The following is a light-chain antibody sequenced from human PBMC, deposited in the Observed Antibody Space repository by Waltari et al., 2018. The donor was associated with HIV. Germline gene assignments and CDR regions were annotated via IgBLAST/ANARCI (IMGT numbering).Light chain of an antibody. CDR3: SSYTSSYSVV. V-gene: IGLV2-18*02. CDR2: EVR. CDR1: SSDVGNYNR. Sequence: QSALTQPPSVSGSPGQSVTISCAGTSSDVGNYNRVSWYQQPPGTAPKLMIYEVRNRPPGVPDRFSGSKSGNTASLTISGLQADDEADYYCSSYTSSYSVVFGGGTKVTVL. J-gene: IGLJ2*01.